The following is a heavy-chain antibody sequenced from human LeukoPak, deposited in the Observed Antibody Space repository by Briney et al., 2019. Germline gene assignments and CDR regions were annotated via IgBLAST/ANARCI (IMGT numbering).Heavy chain of an antibody. Sequence: ASVKVYCKASGYTFSDCYIHWVRQAPGQGLEWMGWINPHSGGTNSAQKFQGRVTMTRDTSISTAYMELNNLRSDDAAVYYCMRSVGSTNWYAYWGQGTHVIVSS. CDR2: INPHSGGT. CDR3: MRSVGSTNWYAY. CDR1: GYTFSDCY. V-gene: IGHV1-2*02. J-gene: IGHJ5*01. D-gene: IGHD2-15*01.